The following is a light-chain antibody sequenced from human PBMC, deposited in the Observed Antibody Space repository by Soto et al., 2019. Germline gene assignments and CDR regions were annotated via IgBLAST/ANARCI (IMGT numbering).Light chain of an antibody. Sequence: QSALTQPASVSGSPGQSITISCTGTGSAXVNYNLVSWYQQPPGQAPRLVIYESTKRPSGVSDRFSASKSGNTASLTITGLQAEDEADYYCCSCVSGSPFDVLFGGGTKLTVL. V-gene: IGLV2-23*01. CDR1: GSAXVNYNL. J-gene: IGLJ3*02. CDR3: CSCVSGSPFDVL. CDR2: EST.